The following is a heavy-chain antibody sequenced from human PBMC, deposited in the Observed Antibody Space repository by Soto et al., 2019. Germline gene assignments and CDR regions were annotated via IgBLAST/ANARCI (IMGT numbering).Heavy chain of an antibody. J-gene: IGHJ6*03. V-gene: IGHV3-21*01. D-gene: IGHD3-3*01. CDR3: ARSLRFLEWLSGHRFHYMDV. CDR2: ISRSSSYI. CDR1: GFTFSDYS. Sequence: GGSLRLSCAASGFTFSDYSMNWVRQVPGKGLEWVSPISRSSSYIHYADSLKGRFTISRDNAKDSLYLQLNSLRAEDTAIYHCARSLRFLEWLSGHRFHYMDVWGKGTTVTVSS.